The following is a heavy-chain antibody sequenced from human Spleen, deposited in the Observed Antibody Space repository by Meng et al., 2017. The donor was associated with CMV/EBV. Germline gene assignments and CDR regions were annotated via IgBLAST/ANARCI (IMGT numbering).Heavy chain of an antibody. Sequence: GESLKISCVASGFTFSNYAVSWVRQAPGKGLEWVSGISGSGGRTYYADSVKGRFTISRDNAKNSLFLQMSSLRAEDTAMYYCARAGLGYCSVTSCYNDYWGQGTLVTVSS. CDR2: ISGSGGRT. D-gene: IGHD2-2*02. V-gene: IGHV3-23*01. J-gene: IGHJ4*02. CDR3: ARAGLGYCSVTSCYNDY. CDR1: GFTFSNYA.